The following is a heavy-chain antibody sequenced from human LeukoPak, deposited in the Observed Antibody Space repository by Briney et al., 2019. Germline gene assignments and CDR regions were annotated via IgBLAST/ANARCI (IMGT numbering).Heavy chain of an antibody. CDR2: LSYDGTKT. CDR1: GFTFSSYG. D-gene: IGHD3-10*01. V-gene: IGHV3-30*03. Sequence: GRSLRLSCAASGFTFSSYGMHWVRQAPGKGLEWVAVLSYDGTKTGYVDSVKGRFTISRDNSRNTVYLQMNSLRADDTAMYYCARDQANMVRGVIIEGPSDYWGQGTLVTVSS. J-gene: IGHJ4*02. CDR3: ARDQANMVRGVIIEGPSDY.